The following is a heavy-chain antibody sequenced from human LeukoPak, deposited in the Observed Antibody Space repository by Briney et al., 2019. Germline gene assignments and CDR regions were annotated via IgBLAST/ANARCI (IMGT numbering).Heavy chain of an antibody. V-gene: IGHV3-21*01. CDR2: ISSSRTYI. D-gene: IGHD5-12*01. J-gene: IGHJ4*02. Sequence: GGSLRLSCAASGFTFSSYGMNWVRQAPGKGLEWVSFISSSRTYIFYADSVKGRFTISRDNAKNSLYLHMNSLRAEDTAVYYCATASGSGYDHCFDYWGQGTLVTVSS. CDR1: GFTFSSYG. CDR3: ATASGSGYDHCFDY.